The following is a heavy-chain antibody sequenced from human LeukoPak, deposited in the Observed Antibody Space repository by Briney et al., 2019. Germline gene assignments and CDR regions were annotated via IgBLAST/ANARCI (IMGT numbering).Heavy chain of an antibody. D-gene: IGHD5-24*01. CDR3: ARHGERRWLQFHWFDP. V-gene: IGHV4-4*02. Sequence: SETLSLTCAVSGGSISSSNWWSWVRQPPGKGLEWIGEINHSGSTNYNPSLKSRVTISVDTSKNQFSLKLSSVTAADTAVYYRARHGERRWLQFHWFDPWGQGTLVTVSS. J-gene: IGHJ5*02. CDR1: GGSISSSNW. CDR2: INHSGST.